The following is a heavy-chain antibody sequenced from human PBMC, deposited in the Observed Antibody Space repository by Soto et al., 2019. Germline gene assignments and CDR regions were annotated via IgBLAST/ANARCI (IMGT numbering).Heavy chain of an antibody. CDR1: GFTFSSYA. CDR3: ARASETF. D-gene: IGHD3-16*01. V-gene: IGHV3-30-3*01. CDR2: ISYDGSNK. Sequence: VQLVESGGGLVQPGGSLRLSCAASGFTFSSYAMHWVRQAPGKGLEWVAVISYDGSNKYYADSVKGRFTISRDNSKNTLYLQMNSLRAEDTAVYYCARASETFWGRGTLVTVSS. J-gene: IGHJ4*02.